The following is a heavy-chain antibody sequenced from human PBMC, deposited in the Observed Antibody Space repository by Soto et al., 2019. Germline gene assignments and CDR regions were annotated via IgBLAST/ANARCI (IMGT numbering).Heavy chain of an antibody. V-gene: IGHV1-2*04. CDR1: GYTFTGYY. J-gene: IGHJ6*02. D-gene: IGHD5-18*01. CDR3: AREGMDTRYYGMDV. CDR2: INPNSGGT. Sequence: SVKVSCKASGYTFTGYYMHWVRQAPGQGLEWMGWINPNSGGTNYAQKFQGWVTMTRDTSISTAYMELSRLRSDDTAVYYCAREGMDTRYYGMDVWGQGTTVTVSS.